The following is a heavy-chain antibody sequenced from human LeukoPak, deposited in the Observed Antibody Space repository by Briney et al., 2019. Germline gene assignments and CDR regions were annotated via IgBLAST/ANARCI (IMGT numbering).Heavy chain of an antibody. J-gene: IGHJ4*02. V-gene: IGHV4-30-4*08. CDR3: ARTSGYFPFLFDY. CDR1: GGFISSYY. D-gene: IGHD3-22*01. CDR2: IYYSGST. Sequence: RPSETLSLTCTVSGGFISSYYWSWIRQPPGKGLEWIGYIYYSGSTYYNPSLKSRVTISVDTSKNQFSLKLSSVTAADTAVYYCARTSGYFPFLFDYWGQGTLVTVSS.